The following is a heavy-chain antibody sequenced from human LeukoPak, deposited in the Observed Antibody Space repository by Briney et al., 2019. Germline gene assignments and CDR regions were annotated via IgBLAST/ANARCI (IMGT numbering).Heavy chain of an antibody. Sequence: PGGSLRLSCTASGFTFSSYTMSWVRQAPGKGLKWVSTITTGGPNTYYADSVKGRFTVSRDDSKNTLYLQMNSLRAEDTAVYYCAKVGIVVVTESYYFDYWGQGTLVTVSS. D-gene: IGHD2-21*02. CDR2: ITTGGPNT. V-gene: IGHV3-23*01. CDR3: AKVGIVVVTESYYFDY. CDR1: GFTFSSYT. J-gene: IGHJ4*02.